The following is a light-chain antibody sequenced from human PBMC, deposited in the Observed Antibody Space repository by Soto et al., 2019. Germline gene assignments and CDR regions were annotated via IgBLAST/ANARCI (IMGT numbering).Light chain of an antibody. CDR2: SSS. V-gene: IGKV1-39*01. J-gene: IGKJ1*01. CDR3: QQTYSVPPT. CDR1: QRVATY. Sequence: DIHVTQSPSSLSASVGDRVTLTCRTSQRVATYLNWYQQKSGRAPTLMIYSSSGLQPGVSPRFSGSGSGTDFTLTISSLQSEDFATYFCQQTYSVPPTFGQGTTVDFK.